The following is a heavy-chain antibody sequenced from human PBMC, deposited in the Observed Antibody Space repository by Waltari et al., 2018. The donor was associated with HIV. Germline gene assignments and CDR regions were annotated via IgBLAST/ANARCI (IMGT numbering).Heavy chain of an antibody. V-gene: IGHV1-8*01. D-gene: IGHD4-17*01. CDR3: ARQGAGDYGDYLFDY. CDR1: GYPFSDND. J-gene: IGHJ4*02. Sequence: QVQLVQSGTAVKEPGASLKVSCKASGYPFSDNDINWVRRAPGQGLEWMGWMNPKTGNTGFAQTLQGRVILTRDASMNTAYMELNNLTSGDTAVYYCARQGAGDYGDYLFDYWGQGTLLTVSS. CDR2: MNPKTGNT.